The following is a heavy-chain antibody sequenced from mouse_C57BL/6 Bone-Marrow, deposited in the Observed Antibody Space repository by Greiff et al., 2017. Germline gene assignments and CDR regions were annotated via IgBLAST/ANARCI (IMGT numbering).Heavy chain of an antibody. Sequence: VQLQQSGAELVRPGASVKLSCTASGFNIKDAYMHWVKQRPEQGLEWIGWIDPENGDTEYASKFQGKATITADTSSNTAYLQLSSLTSEDTAVYDYTTGLLYDDEDDEMDYWGQGTSVTVSS. CDR3: TTGLLYDDEDDEMDY. V-gene: IGHV14-4*01. CDR1: GFNIKDAY. CDR2: IDPENGDT. J-gene: IGHJ4*01. D-gene: IGHD2-4*01.